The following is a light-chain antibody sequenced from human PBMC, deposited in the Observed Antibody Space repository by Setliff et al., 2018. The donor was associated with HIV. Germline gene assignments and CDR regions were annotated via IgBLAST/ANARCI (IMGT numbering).Light chain of an antibody. V-gene: IGLV3-21*04. Sequence: ELTQPPSVSVAPGKTARITCGGNNIGNKSVHWYQQKPGQAPVLVIYYDSDRPSGIPERFSGSNSGNTATLTLSRVEAGDEADYYCQVWDSSSDLGVFGTGTKVTVL. CDR2: YDS. J-gene: IGLJ1*01. CDR1: NIGNKS. CDR3: QVWDSSSDLGV.